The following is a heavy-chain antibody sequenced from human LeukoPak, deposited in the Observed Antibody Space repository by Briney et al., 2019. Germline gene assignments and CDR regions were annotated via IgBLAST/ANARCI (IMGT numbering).Heavy chain of an antibody. CDR3: AKGSRGSYDY. V-gene: IGHV3-23*01. J-gene: IGHJ4*02. CDR2: ITDSGIRK. CDR1: GFIFNNYS. D-gene: IGHD1-26*01. Sequence: GGSLRVSCPASGFIFNNYSMPRVRQGPEQGLEWVSSITDSGIRKYCPDSGKRRYTIFRHNSKHTLFLQMNSLRPEDTAVYYCAKGSRGSYDYWGQGALVTVSS.